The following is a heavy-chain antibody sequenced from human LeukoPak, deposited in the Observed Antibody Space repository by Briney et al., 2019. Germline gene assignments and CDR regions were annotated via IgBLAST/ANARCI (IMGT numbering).Heavy chain of an antibody. D-gene: IGHD3-9*01. CDR1: GFTFSSYA. V-gene: IGHV3-23*01. Sequence: GGSLRLSCAASGFTFSSYAMSWVRQAPGKGLEWVSAISGSGGSTCYADSVKGRFTISRDNSKNTLYLQMNSLRAEDTAVYYCAKVGNSDWLLFFDYWGQGTLVTVSS. CDR3: AKVGNSDWLLFFDY. CDR2: ISGSGGST. J-gene: IGHJ4*02.